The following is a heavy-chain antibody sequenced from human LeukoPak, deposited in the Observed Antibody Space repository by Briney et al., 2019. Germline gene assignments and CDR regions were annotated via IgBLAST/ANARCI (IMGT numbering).Heavy chain of an antibody. J-gene: IGHJ6*02. CDR2: IIPIFGTA. V-gene: IGHV1-69*13. D-gene: IGHD6-13*01. CDR1: GYTFTSYY. CDR3: ARCQRYSSSWYTRTTDYYYHYGMDV. Sequence: SVTVSCKASGYTFTSYYMHWVRQAPGQGLEWMGGIIPIFGTANYAQKFQGRVTITADESTSTAYMELSSLRSEDTAVYYCARCQRYSSSWYTRTTDYYYHYGMDVWGQGTTVIVSS.